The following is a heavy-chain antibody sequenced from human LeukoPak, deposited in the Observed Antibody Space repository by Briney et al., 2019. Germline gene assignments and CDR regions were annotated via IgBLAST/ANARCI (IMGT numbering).Heavy chain of an antibody. Sequence: SETLSLTCAVYGGSFSASYWSWIRQPPGKGLEWIGEISHSGSTKYNPSLKSRVTISVDTSKNQFSLRLSSVTAADTAVYYCARSLYDEGYWGQGTLVTVS. D-gene: IGHD2/OR15-2a*01. J-gene: IGHJ4*02. CDR3: ARSLYDEGY. V-gene: IGHV4-34*01. CDR2: ISHSGST. CDR1: GGSFSASY.